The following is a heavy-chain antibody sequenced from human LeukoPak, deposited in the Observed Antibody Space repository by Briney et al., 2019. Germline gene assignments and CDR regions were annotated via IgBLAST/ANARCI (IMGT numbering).Heavy chain of an antibody. CDR2: INPNSGGT. CDR1: GYTFTGYY. D-gene: IGHD6-13*01. V-gene: IGHV1-2*02. Sequence: ASGQFSFKASGYTFTGYYMHWVRPAPGHGLEWMGWINPNSGGTNYAQKFQGRVTMTRDTSISTAYMELSRLRSDDTAVYYCARTDGRSSSWKFDPWGQGTLVTVSS. J-gene: IGHJ5*02. CDR3: ARTDGRSSSWKFDP.